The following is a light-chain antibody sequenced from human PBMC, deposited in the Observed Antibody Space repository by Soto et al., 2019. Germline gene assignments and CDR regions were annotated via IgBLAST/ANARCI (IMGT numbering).Light chain of an antibody. V-gene: IGKV1-39*01. CDR1: QSISSY. CDR2: AAS. CDR3: QQSYSTPWT. J-gene: IGKJ1*01. Sequence: DIQMTQSPSSLSASVGDRVTITGRASQSISSYLNWDQQKPGKAPKLLIYAASSLQSGVPSRFSGSGSGTDFTLTISSLQPEDFATYYCQQSYSTPWTFGQGTKVDIK.